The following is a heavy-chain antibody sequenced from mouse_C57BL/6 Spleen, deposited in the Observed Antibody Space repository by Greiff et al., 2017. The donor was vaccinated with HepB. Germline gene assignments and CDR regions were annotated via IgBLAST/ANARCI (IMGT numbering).Heavy chain of an antibody. CDR3: ASEYGSSHYYAMDY. D-gene: IGHD1-1*01. CDR1: GFTFSDYG. V-gene: IGHV5-17*01. CDR2: ISSGSSTI. J-gene: IGHJ4*01. Sequence: EVKLVESGGGLVKPGGSLKLSCAASGFTFSDYGMHWVRQAPEKGLEWVAYISSGSSTIYYADTVKGRFTISRDNAKNTLFLQMTSLRSEDTAMYYCASEYGSSHYYAMDYWGQGASVTVSS.